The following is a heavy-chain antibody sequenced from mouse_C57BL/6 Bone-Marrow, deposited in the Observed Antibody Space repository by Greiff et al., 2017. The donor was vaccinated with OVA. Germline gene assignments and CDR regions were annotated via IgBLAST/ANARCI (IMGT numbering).Heavy chain of an antibody. Sequence: VQLQQSGPVLVKPGASVKMSCKASGYTFTDYYMNWVKQSHGKSLEWIGVINPYNGGTSYNQKFKGKATLTVDKSSRTAYMGLIILTSEDSAVYFCATYYYGSSMSYWYVDVWGTGTTVTVAS. CDR2: INPYNGGT. J-gene: IGHJ1*03. CDR1: GYTFTDYY. V-gene: IGHV1-19*01. D-gene: IGHD1-1*01. CDR3: ATYYYGSSMSYWYVDV.